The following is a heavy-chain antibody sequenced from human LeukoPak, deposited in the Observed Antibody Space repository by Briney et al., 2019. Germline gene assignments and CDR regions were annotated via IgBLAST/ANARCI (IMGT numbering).Heavy chain of an antibody. V-gene: IGHV3-48*03. CDR3: ARGTNDFWSGYYEPDY. D-gene: IGHD3-3*01. J-gene: IGHJ4*02. CDR1: GFTFSSYE. Sequence: GGSLRLSCAASGFTFSSYEMNWVRQAPGKGLEWVSYISSSGSTIYYADSGKGRFTISRDNAKNSLYLQMNSLRAEDMAVYYCARGTNDFWSGYYEPDYWGQGTLVTVSS. CDR2: ISSSGSTI.